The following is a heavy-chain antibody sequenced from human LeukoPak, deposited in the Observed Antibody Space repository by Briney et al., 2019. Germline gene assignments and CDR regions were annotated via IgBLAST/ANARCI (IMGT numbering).Heavy chain of an antibody. V-gene: IGHV4-61*02. D-gene: IGHD2-2*01. CDR2: IYTSGST. CDR1: GGSISSGSYY. Sequence: SETLSLTCTVSGGSISSGSYYWSWIRQPAGKGLEWIGRIYTSGSTNYNPSLKSRVTISVDTSKNQFSLKLSSVTAADTAVYYCARGDYCRSTSCYSDWFDPWGQGTLFTVSS. J-gene: IGHJ5*02. CDR3: ARGDYCRSTSCYSDWFDP.